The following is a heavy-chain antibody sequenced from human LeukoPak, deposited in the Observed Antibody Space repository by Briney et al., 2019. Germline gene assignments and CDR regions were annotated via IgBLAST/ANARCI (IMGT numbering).Heavy chain of an antibody. CDR3: ARGPARRKMATTRADAFDI. D-gene: IGHD5-24*01. V-gene: IGHV4-59*01. CDR2: IYYSGST. Sequence: SETLSLTCTVSGGSISSYYWSWIRQPPGKGLEWIGYIYYSGSTNYNPSLKSRVTISVDTSKNQFSLKLSSVTTADTAVYYCARGPARRKMATTRADAFDIWGQGTMVTVSS. CDR1: GGSISSYY. J-gene: IGHJ3*02.